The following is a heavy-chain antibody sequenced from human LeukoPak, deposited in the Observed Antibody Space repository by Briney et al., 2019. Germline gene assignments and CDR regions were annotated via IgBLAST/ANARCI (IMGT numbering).Heavy chain of an antibody. J-gene: IGHJ3*02. Sequence: PGGSLRLSCAASGFTFSNYAMSWVRQAPGKGLEWVSAISDSGGSTYYADSVKGRFTISRDNSKNTLSLQMNSLRAEDTAVYYCAVGGSYYEFAFDIWGQGTMVTVSS. CDR3: AVGGSYYEFAFDI. CDR1: GFTFSNYA. D-gene: IGHD1-26*01. CDR2: ISDSGGST. V-gene: IGHV3-23*01.